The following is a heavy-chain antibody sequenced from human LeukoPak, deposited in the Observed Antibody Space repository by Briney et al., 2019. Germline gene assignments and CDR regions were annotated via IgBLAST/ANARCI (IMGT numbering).Heavy chain of an antibody. J-gene: IGHJ4*02. V-gene: IGHV4-4*07. CDR1: GGSISSYY. D-gene: IGHD2-21*02. CDR2: SGST. Sequence: SETLSLTCTVSGGSISSYYWSWIRQPAGKGLEWIGRSGSTNYNPSLKSRVTMSVDTSKNQFSLKLSSVTAADTAVYYCARDRNFGGDYRIYFDYWGQGTLVTVSS. CDR3: ARDRNFGGDYRIYFDY.